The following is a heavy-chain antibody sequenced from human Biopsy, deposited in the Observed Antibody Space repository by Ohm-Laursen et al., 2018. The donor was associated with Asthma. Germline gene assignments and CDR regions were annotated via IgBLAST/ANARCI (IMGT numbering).Heavy chain of an antibody. V-gene: IGHV1-8*01. Sequence: SSVKVSCKASGYTFINNAINWVRQAAGQGLEWMGWMNPNSGNTGYAQKFHGRVTMTRDTSINTAYMELRSLRSDDTAVYFCARAVNYTQYYGIDVWGQGTTVTVS. CDR2: MNPNSGNT. J-gene: IGHJ6*02. CDR1: GYTFINNA. D-gene: IGHD2/OR15-2a*01. CDR3: ARAVNYTQYYGIDV.